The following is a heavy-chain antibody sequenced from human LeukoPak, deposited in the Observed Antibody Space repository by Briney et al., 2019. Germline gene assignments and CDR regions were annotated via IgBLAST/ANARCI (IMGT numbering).Heavy chain of an antibody. CDR3: ARGQALRFLEWLPRPFDY. Sequence: ASVKVSCKASGYTFTSYDINWVRQATGQGLEWMGWMNPNSGNTGYAQKFQGRVTMTRNTSISTAYMELSGLRSEDTAVYYCARGQALRFLEWLPRPFDYWGQGTLVTVSS. J-gene: IGHJ4*02. D-gene: IGHD3-3*01. CDR2: MNPNSGNT. CDR1: GYTFTSYD. V-gene: IGHV1-8*01.